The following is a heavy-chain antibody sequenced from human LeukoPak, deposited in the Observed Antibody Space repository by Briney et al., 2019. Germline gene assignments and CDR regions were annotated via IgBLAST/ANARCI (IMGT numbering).Heavy chain of an antibody. CDR3: VKDSTYYYGSGSYLHYMDV. CDR1: GFTFSSYG. Sequence: GGSLRLSCAASGFTFSSYGMHWVRQAPGKGLEWVAVISYDGSNKYYADSVKGRFTISRDNSKNTLYLQMNSLRAEDTAVYYCVKDSTYYYGSGSYLHYMDVWGKGTTVTVSS. CDR2: ISYDGSNK. D-gene: IGHD3-10*01. V-gene: IGHV3-30*18. J-gene: IGHJ6*03.